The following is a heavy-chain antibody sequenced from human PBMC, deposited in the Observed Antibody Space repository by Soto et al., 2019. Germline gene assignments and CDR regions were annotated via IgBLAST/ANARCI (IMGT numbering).Heavy chain of an antibody. V-gene: IGHV4-31*03. CDR2: IYFTGKA. CDR1: GDSIRDGGYY. Sequence: LSLTCTVSGDSIRDGGYYWAWIRQRPGQGLEWMGYIYFTGKANYNPSLENRLTMSVDMSRRQLYLRLTSVTAADTAVYFCAKDPSPQPIPAVTPGWFDPWGQGIAVTVSS. CDR3: AKDPSPQPIPAVTPGWFDP. J-gene: IGHJ5*02. D-gene: IGHD4-4*01.